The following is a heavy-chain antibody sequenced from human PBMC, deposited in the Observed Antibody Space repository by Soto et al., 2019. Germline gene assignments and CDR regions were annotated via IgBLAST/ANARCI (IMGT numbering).Heavy chain of an antibody. D-gene: IGHD3-3*01. CDR2: IYYSGST. V-gene: IGHV4-61*01. Sequence: SETLCLTCTVSGGSVSSGSYYWSWIRQPPGKGLEWIGYIYYSGSTNYNPSLKSRVTISVDTSKNQFSLKLSSVTAADTAVYYCARELRFLEWFPGSYFDYWGQGTLVTVSS. CDR1: GGSVSSGSYY. J-gene: IGHJ4*02. CDR3: ARELRFLEWFPGSYFDY.